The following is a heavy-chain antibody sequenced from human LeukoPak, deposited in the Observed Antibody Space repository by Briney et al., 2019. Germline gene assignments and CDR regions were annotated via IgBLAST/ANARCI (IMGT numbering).Heavy chain of an antibody. CDR2: IYYSGST. CDR3: ARRPDRRENTFDY. J-gene: IGHJ4*02. CDR1: GGSISSSSYC. Sequence: SETLSLTCTVSGGSISSSSYCWGWIRQPPGKGLEWIGSIYYSGSTYYNPSLKSRVTISVDTSKNQFSLKLSSVTAADTAVYYCARRPDRRENTFDYWGQGTLVTVSS. V-gene: IGHV4-39*07.